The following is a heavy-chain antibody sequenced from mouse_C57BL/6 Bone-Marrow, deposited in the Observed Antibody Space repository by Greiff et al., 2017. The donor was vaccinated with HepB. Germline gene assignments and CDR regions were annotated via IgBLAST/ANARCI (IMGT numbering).Heavy chain of an antibody. CDR3: ASGTTVVARDYAMDY. J-gene: IGHJ4*01. D-gene: IGHD1-1*01. Sequence: EVMLVESGPGLAKPSQTLSLTCSVTGYSITSDYWNWIRKFPGNKLEYMGYISYSGSTYYNPSLKSRISITRDTSKNQYYLQLNSVTTEDTATYYCASGTTVVARDYAMDYWGQGTSVTVSS. CDR1: GYSITSDY. CDR2: ISYSGST. V-gene: IGHV3-8*01.